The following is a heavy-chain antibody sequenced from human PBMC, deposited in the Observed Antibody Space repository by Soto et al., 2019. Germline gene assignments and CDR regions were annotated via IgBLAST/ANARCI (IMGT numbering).Heavy chain of an antibody. CDR1: GGSISSGGTGSY. CDR3: ASGHDAYKVRY. V-gene: IGHV4-31*01. CDR2: ICYTGNT. J-gene: IGHJ4*02. Sequence: QVQLQESGPGLVKPSQTLSLTCTVSGGSISSGGTGSYWTWIRQLPGKGLEWIGYICYTGNTSYSPSLKSPPTTSIDASENQLSLELASVTAAATAVYFWASGHDAYKVRYWGQGTLVTVSS. D-gene: IGHD1-1*01.